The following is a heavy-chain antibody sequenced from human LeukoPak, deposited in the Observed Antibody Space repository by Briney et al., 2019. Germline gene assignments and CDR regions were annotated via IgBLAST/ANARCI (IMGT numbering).Heavy chain of an antibody. J-gene: IGHJ4*02. CDR3: AKLFGVGAPEQFDY. CDR1: GFTFDDYA. D-gene: IGHD1-26*01. Sequence: GGSLRLSCAASGFTFDDYAMHWVRQAPGKGLEWVSLISGDGGSTHYADSVKGRFTISRDNSKNSLYLQMNSLRTEDTALYYCAKLFGVGAPEQFDYWGQGTLVTVSS. V-gene: IGHV3-43*02. CDR2: ISGDGGST.